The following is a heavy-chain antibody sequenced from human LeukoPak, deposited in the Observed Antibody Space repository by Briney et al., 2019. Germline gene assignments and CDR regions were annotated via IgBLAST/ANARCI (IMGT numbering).Heavy chain of an antibody. V-gene: IGHV3-66*01. Sequence: GGSLRLSCAASGFTVSSNYMSWVRQAPGKGLEWVSVIYSGGSTYYADSVKGRFTISGDNSKNTLYLQMNSLRAEDTAVYYCARDITMVRGVINMGDAFDIWGQGTMVTVSS. CDR1: GFTVSSNY. CDR3: ARDITMVRGVINMGDAFDI. D-gene: IGHD3-10*01. J-gene: IGHJ3*02. CDR2: IYSGGST.